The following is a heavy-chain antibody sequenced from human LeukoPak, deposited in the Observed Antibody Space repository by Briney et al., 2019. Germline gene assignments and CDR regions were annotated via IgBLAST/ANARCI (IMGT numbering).Heavy chain of an antibody. CDR1: GDSVSSNSAA. Sequence: SQTLSLTCAISGDSVSSNSAAWNWIRQSPSRGLEWLGRTYYRSKWYNDYAVSVKSRITINPDTSENQFSLQLNSVTAADTAVYYCARGRRHIVVVTAMGPFDYWGQGTLVTVSS. J-gene: IGHJ4*02. CDR3: ARGRRHIVVVTAMGPFDY. CDR2: TYYRSKWYN. D-gene: IGHD2-21*02. V-gene: IGHV6-1*01.